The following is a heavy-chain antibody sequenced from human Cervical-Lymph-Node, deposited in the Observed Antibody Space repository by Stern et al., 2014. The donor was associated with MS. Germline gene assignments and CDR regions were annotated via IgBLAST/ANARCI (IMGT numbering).Heavy chain of an antibody. CDR3: ARALSSGLWYFDC. J-gene: IGHJ4*02. D-gene: IGHD6-19*01. V-gene: IGHV1-46*01. Sequence: VQLLESGAEVKKPGASVQLSCKASGYTLTTYHMHWVRQAPGQGLEWMGVINPSGGDTTYAQIFQGRVTMTRDKSTNTIYMELSSLRSEDSAMYYCARALSSGLWYFDCWGQGTLVTVSS. CDR2: INPSGGDT. CDR1: GYTLTTYH.